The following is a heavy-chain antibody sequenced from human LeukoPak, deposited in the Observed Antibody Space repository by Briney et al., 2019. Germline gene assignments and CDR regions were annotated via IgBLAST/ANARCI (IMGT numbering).Heavy chain of an antibody. J-gene: IGHJ4*02. D-gene: IGHD1-26*01. V-gene: IGHV4-34*01. CDR2: INHSGST. Sequence: PSETLSLTCAVYGGSFSGYYWSWIRQPPGKGLEWIGEINHSGSTNYNPSLKSRVTISVDTSKNQFSLKLSSVTAADTAVYYCARTSIVGADFDYWGQGTLVNVSS. CDR1: GGSFSGYY. CDR3: ARTSIVGADFDY.